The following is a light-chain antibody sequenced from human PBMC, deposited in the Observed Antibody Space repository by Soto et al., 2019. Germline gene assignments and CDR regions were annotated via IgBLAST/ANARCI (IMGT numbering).Light chain of an antibody. Sequence: EIVWTQSPGTLSLSTGERDTLSCRASQSVSSSYLAWYQQKPGQAPRLLIYGASSRATGIPDRFSGSGSGTDVTLTISRLEPEDFAVYYCQQYGSSPYTFGQGTKLEIK. CDR1: QSVSSSY. V-gene: IGKV3-20*01. J-gene: IGKJ2*01. CDR3: QQYGSSPYT. CDR2: GAS.